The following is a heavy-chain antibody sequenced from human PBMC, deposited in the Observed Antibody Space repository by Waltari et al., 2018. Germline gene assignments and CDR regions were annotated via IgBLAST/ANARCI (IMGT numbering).Heavy chain of an antibody. J-gene: IGHJ2*01. Sequence: EVQLLESGGGLVQSGGSLRLSCAASGFTFSSYAMSWVRQAPGRGLEWVSAIIGRGGRTYYADSVKGRFTISRDNSKNTLYLQMNSLRAEDTAVYYCAKDYDFWSGRSYWYFDLWGRGTLVTVSS. V-gene: IGHV3-23*01. CDR2: IIGRGGRT. CDR1: GFTFSSYA. CDR3: AKDYDFWSGRSYWYFDL. D-gene: IGHD3-3*01.